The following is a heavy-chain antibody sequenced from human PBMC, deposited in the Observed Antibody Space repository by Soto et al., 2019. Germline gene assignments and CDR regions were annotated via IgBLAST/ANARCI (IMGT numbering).Heavy chain of an antibody. CDR1: GFTFYSHA. CDR2: TSASGGVT. J-gene: IGHJ5*02. D-gene: IGHD6-6*01. Sequence: PWGSLRLSCAASGFTFYSHAMICFGHSPGKGLEWVSGTSASGGVTYYADSVKGRFTMSRDNAKNTLWLQMNSLRVEDTAVYYCVDGGAIGRPPLDPWGQGTLVTVSS. CDR3: VDGGAIGRPPLDP. V-gene: IGHV3-23*01.